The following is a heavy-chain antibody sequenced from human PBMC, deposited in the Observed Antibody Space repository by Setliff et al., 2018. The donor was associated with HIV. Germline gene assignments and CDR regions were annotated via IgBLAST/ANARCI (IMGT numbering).Heavy chain of an antibody. CDR2: IYYSGNT. V-gene: IGHV4-39*07. D-gene: IGHD6-13*01. CDR1: GGSIGSGGYY. CDR3: ARVPTSSWYVTTQRTKEYFHH. Sequence: NPSETLSLTCTVSGGSIGSGGYYWGWIRQPPGKGLQCIGSIYYSGNTYYNPSLKSRVTISTDTSRNQFSLRLSSVTAADTAIYYCARVPTSSWYVTTQRTKEYFHHWGQGTLVTVSS. J-gene: IGHJ1*01.